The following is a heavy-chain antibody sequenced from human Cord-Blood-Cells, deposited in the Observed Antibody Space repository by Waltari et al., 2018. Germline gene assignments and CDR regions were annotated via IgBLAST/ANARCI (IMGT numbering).Heavy chain of an antibody. CDR3: ARGIAAAGNLNWFDP. CDR1: GCSISRGSYS. J-gene: IGHJ5*02. D-gene: IGHD6-13*01. V-gene: IGHV4-61*09. CDR2: IYTSGST. Sequence: QVQLQESGPGLVKPSQTLSLPCTVSGCSISRGSYSWSWRRQPAGKGLEWIGYIYTSGSTNYNPSLKSRVTISVDTSKNQFSLKLSSVTAADTAVYYCARGIAAAGNLNWFDPWGQGTLVTVSS.